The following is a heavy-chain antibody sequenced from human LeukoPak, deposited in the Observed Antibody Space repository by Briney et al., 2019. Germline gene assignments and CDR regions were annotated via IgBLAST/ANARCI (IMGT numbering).Heavy chain of an antibody. V-gene: IGHV4-39*07. Sequence: SETLSLTCTVSGGSISSSSYYWGWIRQPPGKGLEWIGSIYYSGSTYYNPSLKSRVTISVDTSKNQFSLKLSSVTAADTAVYYCARDVGIIVLSGYFDYWGQGTLVTVSS. J-gene: IGHJ4*02. CDR2: IYYSGST. CDR3: ARDVGIIVLSGYFDY. D-gene: IGHD2-8*01. CDR1: GGSISSSSYY.